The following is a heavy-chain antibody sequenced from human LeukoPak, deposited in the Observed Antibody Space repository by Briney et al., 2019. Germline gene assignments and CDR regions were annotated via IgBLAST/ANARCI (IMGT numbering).Heavy chain of an antibody. D-gene: IGHD3-10*01. CDR2: IYYSGST. CDR1: GGSISSYY. J-gene: IGHJ4*02. CDR3: ARDTSGELFDY. V-gene: IGHV4-59*01. Sequence: SETLSLTCTVSGGSISSYYWSWIRRPPGKGLEWIGYIYYSGSTNYNPSLKSRVTISVDTSKNQFSLKLSSVTAADTAVYYCARDTSGELFDYWGQGTLVTVSS.